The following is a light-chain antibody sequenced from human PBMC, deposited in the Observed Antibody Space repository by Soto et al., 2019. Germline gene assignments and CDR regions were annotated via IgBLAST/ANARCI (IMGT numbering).Light chain of an antibody. Sequence: EVVLTQSPGTLSLSPGERATLSCRASQSVSNNYLAWYQQKPGQSPKLLIFGSSDRAAGIPDRFSGSGSGTDFTLTISSLEHEDCAVYYCQQYGSSTPYTFGQGTKLEIK. CDR3: QQYGSSTPYT. CDR2: GSS. J-gene: IGKJ2*01. V-gene: IGKV3-20*01. CDR1: QSVSNNY.